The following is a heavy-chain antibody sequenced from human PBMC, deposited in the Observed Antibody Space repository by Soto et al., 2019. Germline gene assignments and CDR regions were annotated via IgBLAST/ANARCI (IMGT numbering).Heavy chain of an antibody. V-gene: IGHV4-59*01. CDR1: GGSISSYY. J-gene: IGHJ4*02. D-gene: IGHD5-18*01. Sequence: SETLSLACTVSGGSISSYYWSWIRQSPGKGLEWIGYIYYSGSTKYNPSLKSRVTISVDTSKNQFSLKLSSVTAADTAVYYCARGRGDTAMAWYYWGQGTLVTVSS. CDR3: ARGRGDTAMAWYY. CDR2: IYYSGST.